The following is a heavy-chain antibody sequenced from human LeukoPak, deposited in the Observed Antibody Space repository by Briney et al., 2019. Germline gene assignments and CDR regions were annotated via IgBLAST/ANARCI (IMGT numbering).Heavy chain of an antibody. V-gene: IGHV3-33*01. J-gene: IGHJ4*02. CDR3: AGAPQWVPQVY. CDR1: GFTFSSYG. Sequence: GGSLRLSCAASGFTFSSYGMHWVRQAPGKGLEWVAVIWYDGGNKYYADSVKGRFTISRDNSKNTLYLQMNSLRAEDTAVYYCAGAPQWVPQVYWGQGTLVTVSS. CDR2: IWYDGGNK. D-gene: IGHD6-19*01.